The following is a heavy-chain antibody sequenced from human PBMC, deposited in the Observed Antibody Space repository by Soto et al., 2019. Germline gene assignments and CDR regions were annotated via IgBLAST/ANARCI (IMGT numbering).Heavy chain of an antibody. CDR3: ARDRDLSVPAAVIYFDS. D-gene: IGHD2-2*01. CDR2: IKRDGSEK. Sequence: GGSLRLSCAASGFSISDYWMSWVRQAPGKGLEWVANIKRDGSEKYYVDSVKGRFTISRDNAKNSLSLQMNSLRADDTAVYYCARDRDLSVPAAVIYFDSWGQGTLVTVSS. J-gene: IGHJ4*02. CDR1: GFSISDYW. V-gene: IGHV3-7*01.